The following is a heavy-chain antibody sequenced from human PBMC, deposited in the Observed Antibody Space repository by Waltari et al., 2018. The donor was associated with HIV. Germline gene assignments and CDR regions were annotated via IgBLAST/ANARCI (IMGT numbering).Heavy chain of an antibody. CDR2: IRTKTYGVTT. J-gene: IGHJ4*02. V-gene: IGHV3-49*03. Sequence: EVQLVESGGTLVQPGRSLRLSCSTSGFTFGDFAIIWFRQAPGKGLEWEGLIRTKTYGVTTESAASVKDRFTISRDDSRSIAYLQMNSRKTEDTAIYFCTRQHDSSGYYTRGLFYFDYWGQGNLVTVSS. CDR1: GFTFGDFA. D-gene: IGHD3-22*01. CDR3: TRQHDSSGYYTRGLFYFDY.